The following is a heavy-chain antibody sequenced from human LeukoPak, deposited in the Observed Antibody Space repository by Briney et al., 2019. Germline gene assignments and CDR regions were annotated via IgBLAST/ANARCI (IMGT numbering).Heavy chain of an antibody. CDR1: GFTFDDYA. CDR2: ISWNSGSI. Sequence: GGFLRLSCAASGFTFDDYAMHWVRQAPGKGLEWVSGISWNSGSIGYADSVKGRFTISRDSAKNSLYLQMNSLRAEDTALYYCAKARGYSGYDPFDYWGQGTLVTVSS. CDR3: AKARGYSGYDPFDY. V-gene: IGHV3-9*01. J-gene: IGHJ4*02. D-gene: IGHD5-12*01.